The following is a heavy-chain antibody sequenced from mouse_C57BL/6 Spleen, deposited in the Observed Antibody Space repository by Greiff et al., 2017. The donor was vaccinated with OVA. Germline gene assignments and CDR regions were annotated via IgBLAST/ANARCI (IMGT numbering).Heavy chain of an antibody. CDR3: ARDIWSITTVVAKDYYAMDY. J-gene: IGHJ4*01. Sequence: QVQLQQPGTELVKPGASVKLSCKASGYTFTSYWMHWVKQRPGQGLEWIGNINPSNGGPNYNEKFKSKATLTVDKSSSTAYMQLSSLTSEDSAVYYCARDIWSITTVVAKDYYAMDYWGQGTSVTVSS. CDR2: INPSNGGP. D-gene: IGHD1-1*01. CDR1: GYTFTSYW. V-gene: IGHV1-53*01.